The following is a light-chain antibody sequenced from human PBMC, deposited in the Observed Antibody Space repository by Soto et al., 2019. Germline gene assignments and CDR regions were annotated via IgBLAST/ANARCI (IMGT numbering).Light chain of an antibody. V-gene: IGKV1-39*01. CDR3: QQSFGTPLT. J-gene: IGKJ4*01. CDR2: TAS. CDR1: QNIKKY. Sequence: DIQMAQSPSSLSASVVDRITIACRPSQNIKKYLNWYQQKPGIAPNLLIYTASSLQVGLPSRFSGSGSGTDFTLTISSLQPEDSATYYCQQSFGTPLTFGGGTKVDI.